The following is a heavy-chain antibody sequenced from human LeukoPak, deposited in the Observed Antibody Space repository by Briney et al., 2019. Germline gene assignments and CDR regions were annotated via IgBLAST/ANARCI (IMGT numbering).Heavy chain of an antibody. V-gene: IGHV4-59*07. J-gene: IGHJ4*02. CDR2: IYYSGST. Sequence: PSDTLSLTCTVSGASINSYFCSWIRQSPGRGLEWIGYIYYSGSTNYNPSLKSRLTISLDTSRTRFSLKLSSVTAADTAVYYCARGGLSGCRPSFDTWGQGTLVTVSS. CDR3: ARGGLSGCRPSFDT. CDR1: GASINSYF. D-gene: IGHD5-12*01.